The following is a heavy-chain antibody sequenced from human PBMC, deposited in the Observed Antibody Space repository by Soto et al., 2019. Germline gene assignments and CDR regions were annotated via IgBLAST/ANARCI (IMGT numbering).Heavy chain of an antibody. J-gene: IGHJ4*02. D-gene: IGHD3-22*01. Sequence: QVQLVQSGAEVKKPGASVKVSCKASGYTFTIYPMHWVRQAPGQGLEWMGWINAGNDDTKYSQKFQGRVTITRDASASTAYMELSSLRSEDTAVYYCARDWTYYDSSGPGDYWGQGTLVTVSS. CDR1: GYTFTIYP. V-gene: IGHV1-3*01. CDR2: INAGNDDT. CDR3: ARDWTYYDSSGPGDY.